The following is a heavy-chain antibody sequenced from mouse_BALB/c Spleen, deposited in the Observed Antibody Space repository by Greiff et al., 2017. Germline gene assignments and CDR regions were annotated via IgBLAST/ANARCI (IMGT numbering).Heavy chain of an antibody. J-gene: IGHJ4*01. Sequence: QVQLKESGPGLVAPSQSLSITCTVSGFSLTSYDISWIRQPPGKGLEWLGVIWTGGGTNYNSAFMSRLSISKDNSKSQVFLKMNSLQTDDTAIYYCVREPYYYAMDYWGQGTSVTVSS. V-gene: IGHV2-9-2*01. CDR3: VREPYYYAMDY. CDR2: IWTGGGT. CDR1: GFSLTSYD.